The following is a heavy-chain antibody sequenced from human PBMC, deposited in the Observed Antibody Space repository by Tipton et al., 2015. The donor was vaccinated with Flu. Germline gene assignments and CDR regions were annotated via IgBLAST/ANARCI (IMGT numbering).Heavy chain of an antibody. Sequence: TPSLTCTVSGGSISSYYWSWIRQPAGKGLEWIGRIYTSGSTNYNPSLKSRVTMSVDTSKNQFSLKLSSVTAADTAVYYCARDLPHRYSGSYSWPLLWGQGTLVTVSS. J-gene: IGHJ4*02. CDR1: GGSISSYY. D-gene: IGHD1-26*01. CDR3: ARDLPHRYSGSYSWPLL. V-gene: IGHV4-4*07. CDR2: IYTSGST.